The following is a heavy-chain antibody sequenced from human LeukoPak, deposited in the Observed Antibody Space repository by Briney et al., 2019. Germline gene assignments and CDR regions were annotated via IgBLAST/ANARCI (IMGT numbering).Heavy chain of an antibody. D-gene: IGHD5-24*01. CDR3: AKGRGAYNYEYNFDY. J-gene: IGHJ4*02. Sequence: PGGSLRLSCAASGFTFSTYGIHWVRQAPSKGLEWVAFIRNDGTDKFYADSVKGRFTISRDNSKNTLYLQMNSLRAEDTALYYCAKGRGAYNYEYNFDYWGQGTLVTVSS. CDR2: IRNDGTDK. CDR1: GFTFSTYG. V-gene: IGHV3-30*02.